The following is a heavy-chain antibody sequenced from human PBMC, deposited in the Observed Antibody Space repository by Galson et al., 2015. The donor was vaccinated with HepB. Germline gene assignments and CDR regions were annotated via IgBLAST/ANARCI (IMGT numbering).Heavy chain of an antibody. CDR1: GFTFSSYA. V-gene: IGHV3-30-3*01. CDR3: ARGRSDTSGYYFDY. Sequence: SLRLSCAASGFTFSSYAIHWVRQAPGKGLEWVAVESSDGSLKYYADSVKGRFTISRDNSKNTLFLQMNSLRVEDTAVYYCARGRSDTSGYYFDYWGQGTLVTVSS. D-gene: IGHD3-22*01. J-gene: IGHJ4*02. CDR2: ESSDGSLK.